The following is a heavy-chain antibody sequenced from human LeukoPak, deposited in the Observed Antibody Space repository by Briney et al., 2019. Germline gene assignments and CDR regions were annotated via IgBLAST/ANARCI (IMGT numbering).Heavy chain of an antibody. D-gene: IGHD2-8*01. CDR1: GFTFDNYG. J-gene: IGHJ4*02. CDR2: VRSDGGIK. CDR3: AKVVPAAYFDY. Sequence: GGSLRLSCAASGFTFDNYGMHWVRQAPGKGLEWVAFVRSDGGIKYYADSVKGRFTISRDNSKNTLYLQVNSLRAEDTAVYFCAKVVPAAYFDYWGQGTLVTVSS. V-gene: IGHV3-30*02.